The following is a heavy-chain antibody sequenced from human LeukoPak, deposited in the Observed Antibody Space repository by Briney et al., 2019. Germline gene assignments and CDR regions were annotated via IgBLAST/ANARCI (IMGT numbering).Heavy chain of an antibody. CDR3: AKDPGDYYGSGSYYYNWFDP. D-gene: IGHD3-10*01. V-gene: IGHV3-23*01. CDR2: ISGSGGST. CDR1: GFTFSSYA. J-gene: IGHJ5*02. Sequence: PGGSLRLSCAASGFTFSSYAMSWVRQAPGKGLEWVSAISGSGGSTYYADSVKGRFTISRDNSKNTLYLQMNSLRAEDTAVYYCAKDPGDYYGSGSYYYNWFDPWGQGTLVTVSS.